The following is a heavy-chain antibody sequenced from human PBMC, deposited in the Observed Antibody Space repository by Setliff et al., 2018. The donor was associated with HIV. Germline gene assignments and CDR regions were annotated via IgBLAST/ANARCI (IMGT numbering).Heavy chain of an antibody. J-gene: IGHJ3*02. D-gene: IGHD3-3*01. CDR2: INHSGST. CDR1: GGSITNHY. CDR3: ARAFLYYNFWSGYLGQYQNDAFDI. Sequence: TLSLTCTVSGGSITNHYWSWIWQPPGKGLEWIGSINHSGSTNFNPSLKSRVTISVDTSKNQFSLKLSSVTAADTAVYYCARAFLYYNFWSGYLGQYQNDAFDIWGQGTMVTVSS. V-gene: IGHV4-59*08.